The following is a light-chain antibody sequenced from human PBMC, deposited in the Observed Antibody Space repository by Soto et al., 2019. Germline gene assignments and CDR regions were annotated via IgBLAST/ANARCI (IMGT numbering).Light chain of an antibody. V-gene: IGLV2-14*01. CDR3: SSYTSSSTPVV. CDR1: SSDVGGYNY. Sequence: QSVLTQPASVSGSPGQSITISCTGTSSDVGGYNYVSWYQQHPGKAPKLMIYDVSNRPSGVSTRFSGSKSGNTASLTISGLQADDEADYYCSSYTSSSTPVVFGGGTKVTVL. J-gene: IGLJ2*01. CDR2: DVS.